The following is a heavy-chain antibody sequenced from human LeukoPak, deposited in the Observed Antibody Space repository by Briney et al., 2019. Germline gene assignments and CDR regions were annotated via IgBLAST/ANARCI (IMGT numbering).Heavy chain of an antibody. CDR1: GGSISSYY. CDR2: IYYSGST. J-gene: IGHJ4*02. V-gene: IGHV4-59*01. Sequence: SETLSLTCTVSGGSISSYYWSWIRQPPGKGLEWIGYIYYSGSTNYNPSLKSRVTISVDTSKNQFSLKLSSVTAADTAVYYCASSPDIAAAPGYWGQGTLVTVSS. CDR3: ASSPDIAAAPGY. D-gene: IGHD6-13*01.